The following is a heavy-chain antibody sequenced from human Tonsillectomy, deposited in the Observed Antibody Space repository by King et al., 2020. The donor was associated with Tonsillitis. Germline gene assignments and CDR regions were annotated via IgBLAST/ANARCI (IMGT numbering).Heavy chain of an antibody. Sequence: VQLVESGGGVVQPGGSLRLSCAASGFTFDDYAIHWVRQAPRKGLEWVSLISGDGCSTYYADSVKGRFTISRDNSKNSLYLQMNSLRTEDTALYYCAKDRDFWSGYVDYWGQGTLVTVSS. CDR1: GFTFDDYA. V-gene: IGHV3-43*02. J-gene: IGHJ4*02. D-gene: IGHD3-3*01. CDR2: ISGDGCST. CDR3: AKDRDFWSGYVDY.